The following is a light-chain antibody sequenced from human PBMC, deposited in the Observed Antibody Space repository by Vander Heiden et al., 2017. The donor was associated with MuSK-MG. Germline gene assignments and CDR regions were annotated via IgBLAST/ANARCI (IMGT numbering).Light chain of an antibody. CDR2: AAS. Sequence: DIHMTQSPSSLSASVGDTVTISCRSSQSITTYLNWYQQKPGTAPKFLIYAASFLQTGVPSRFSGSGSGTDFTLTISNLQPEDFAIYYCQQSDDTPYTFGQGTKLXIK. V-gene: IGKV1-39*01. CDR3: QQSDDTPYT. J-gene: IGKJ2*01. CDR1: QSITTY.